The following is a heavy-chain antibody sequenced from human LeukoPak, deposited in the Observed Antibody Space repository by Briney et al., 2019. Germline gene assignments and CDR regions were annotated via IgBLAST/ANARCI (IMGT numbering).Heavy chain of an antibody. D-gene: IGHD1-26*01. Sequence: QTLSLTCTISGDSVSSKSSAWNWIRQSPSRGLEWLGRTYYRSKWNNHYAVSVKSRITINADTSKNQFSLQLNSVTPEDTAVYYCARNSADLDYWGRGILVTVSS. CDR2: TYYRSKWNN. V-gene: IGHV6-1*01. J-gene: IGHJ4*02. CDR3: ARNSADLDY. CDR1: GDSVSSKSSA.